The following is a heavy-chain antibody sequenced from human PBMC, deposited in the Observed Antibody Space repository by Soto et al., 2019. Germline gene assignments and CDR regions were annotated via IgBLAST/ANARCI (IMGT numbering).Heavy chain of an antibody. V-gene: IGHV1-18*01. CDR3: ARVSGYYDSSGYYYFGY. J-gene: IGHJ4*02. D-gene: IGHD3-22*01. CDR2: ISAYNGNT. Sequence: GASVKVSCKASGYTFTSYGISWVRQAPGQGLEWMGWISAYNGNTNYAQKLQGRVTMTTDTSTSTAYMELRSLRSDGTAVYYCARVSGYYDSSGYYYFGYWGQGTLVTVSS. CDR1: GYTFTSYG.